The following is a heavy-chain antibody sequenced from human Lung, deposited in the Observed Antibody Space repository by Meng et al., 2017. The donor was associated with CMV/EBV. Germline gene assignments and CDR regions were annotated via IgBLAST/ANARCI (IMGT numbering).Heavy chain of an antibody. Sequence: GESLKISCAASGFTFSSYAMHWVRQAPGKGLEWVAVISYDGSNKYYADSVKGRFTISRDNSKNTLYLQMNSLRAEDTAVYYCARPTAGYYYYYGRDVWGQGTXVTVSS. D-gene: IGHD6-13*01. J-gene: IGHJ6*02. CDR1: GFTFSSYA. V-gene: IGHV3-30-3*01. CDR3: ARPTAGYYYYYGRDV. CDR2: ISYDGSNK.